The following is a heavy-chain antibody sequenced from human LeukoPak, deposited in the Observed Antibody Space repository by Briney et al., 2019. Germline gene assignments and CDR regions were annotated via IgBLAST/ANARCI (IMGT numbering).Heavy chain of an antibody. V-gene: IGHV4-39*07. J-gene: IGHJ4*02. Sequence: SSETLSLTCTVSGGSISGSSYYWGWLRQPPGKGLEWIANAYYSGTTYYNPSLKSRVTISVDTSKNQFSLKLSSVTAADTAVYYCARAIPPWGSAAARYFDYWGQGTLVTVSS. CDR2: AYYSGTT. CDR3: ARAIPPWGSAAARYFDY. D-gene: IGHD6-13*01. CDR1: GGSISGSSYY.